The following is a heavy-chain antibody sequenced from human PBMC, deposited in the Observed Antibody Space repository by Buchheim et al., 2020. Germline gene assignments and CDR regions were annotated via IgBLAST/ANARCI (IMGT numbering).Heavy chain of an antibody. D-gene: IGHD5-18*01. CDR2: ISYDGSNK. J-gene: IGHJ6*02. Sequence: QVQLVESGGGVVQPGRSLRLSCAASGFTFSSYAMHWVRQAPGKGLEWVAVISYDGSNKYYADSVKGRFTISRDNSKNTLYLQMNSLRAEDTAVYYCAGGYTAMVVYPYGMDVWGQGTT. CDR1: GFTFSSYA. V-gene: IGHV3-30-3*01. CDR3: AGGYTAMVVYPYGMDV.